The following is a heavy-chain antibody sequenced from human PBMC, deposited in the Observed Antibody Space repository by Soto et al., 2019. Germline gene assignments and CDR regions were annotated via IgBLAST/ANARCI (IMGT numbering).Heavy chain of an antibody. D-gene: IGHD1-1*01. CDR2: SSNSGSFT. CDR1: GFTFSDHY. Sequence: GGSLRLSCAASGFTFSDHYMSWIRLAPGKGLEWIGYSSNSGSFTRYADSVKGRFSISRDNAKNSLYLQINSLRGDDTAIYYCVRSGDNYNLLDYWGQGTPVTVS. CDR3: VRSGDNYNLLDY. J-gene: IGHJ4*02. V-gene: IGHV3-11*06.